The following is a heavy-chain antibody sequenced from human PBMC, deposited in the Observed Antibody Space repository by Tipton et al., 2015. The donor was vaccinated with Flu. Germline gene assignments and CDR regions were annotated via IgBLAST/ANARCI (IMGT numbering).Heavy chain of an antibody. V-gene: IGHV4-59*12. Sequence: TLSVTCTVSGGSISSFYWSWIRQPPGKGLEWIGYIYYSGSTNYNPSLKSRVTISVDTSKNQFSLKLSSVTAADTAVYYCARDGGIVGVKGGMDVWGQGTTVTVSS. CDR3: ARDGGIVGVKGGMDV. D-gene: IGHD1-26*01. CDR1: GGSISSFY. CDR2: IYYSGST. J-gene: IGHJ6*02.